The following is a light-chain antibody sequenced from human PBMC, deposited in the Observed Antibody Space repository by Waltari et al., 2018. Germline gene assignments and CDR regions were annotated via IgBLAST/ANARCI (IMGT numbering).Light chain of an antibody. Sequence: QSALTQPPSASGSAGPSVTISCTGTTTDPRNFQYVSWYQQHPGKAPKLILYEVDRRPSGVPDRFSGSKSGDAASLTVSGLQAEDEGIYFCSSWTDSSRTGKLSFGGGTKLTVL. V-gene: IGLV2-8*01. CDR3: SSWTDSSRTGKLS. CDR1: TTDPRNFQY. CDR2: EVD. J-gene: IGLJ2*01.